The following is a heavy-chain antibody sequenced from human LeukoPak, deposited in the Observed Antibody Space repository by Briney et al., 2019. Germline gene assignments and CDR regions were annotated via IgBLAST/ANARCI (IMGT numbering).Heavy chain of an antibody. J-gene: IGHJ4*02. CDR1: GGSFSGYY. V-gene: IGHV4-34*01. CDR3: ARDYDFWSGSNSFDY. D-gene: IGHD3-3*01. CDR2: INHSGST. Sequence: SETLSLTCAVYGGSFSGYYWSWIRQPPGKGLEWIGEINHSGSTNYNPSLKSRVTISVDTSKNQFSLKLSSVTAADTAVYYCARDYDFWSGSNSFDYWGQGTLVTVSS.